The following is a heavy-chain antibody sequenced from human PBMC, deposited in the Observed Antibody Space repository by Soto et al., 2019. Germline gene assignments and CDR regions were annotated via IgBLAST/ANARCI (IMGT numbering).Heavy chain of an antibody. CDR3: ARDHYDSSDSP. Sequence: QVQLVQSGAEVKKPGSSVKVSCKASGGTFSSYTISWVRQAPGQGLEWMGRIIPILGIANYAQKFQGRVTVTADKSTSTAYMELSSLRSEDTAVYYCARDHYDSSDSPWGQGTMVTVSS. J-gene: IGHJ3*01. CDR1: GGTFSSYT. CDR2: IIPILGIA. D-gene: IGHD3-22*01. V-gene: IGHV1-69*08.